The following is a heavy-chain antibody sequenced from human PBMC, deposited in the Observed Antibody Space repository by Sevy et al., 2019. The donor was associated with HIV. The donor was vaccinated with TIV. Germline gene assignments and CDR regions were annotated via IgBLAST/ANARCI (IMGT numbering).Heavy chain of an antibody. CDR3: ATLAGNCNTRQCSSHGYFDN. Sequence: GESLKISCQASGYTFTRYWIGWVRQLPGKGLEWMGIIYPGDSHTLYSPSFQGQVTISADKSITTAYLQWNSLTASDTAMFYCATLAGNCNTRQCSSHGYFDNWGQGTLVTVSS. J-gene: IGHJ4*02. V-gene: IGHV5-51*01. CDR1: GYTFTRYW. D-gene: IGHD2-15*01. CDR2: IYPGDSHT.